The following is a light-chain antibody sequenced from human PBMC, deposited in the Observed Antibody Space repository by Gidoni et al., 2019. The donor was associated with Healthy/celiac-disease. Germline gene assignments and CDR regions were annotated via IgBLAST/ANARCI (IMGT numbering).Light chain of an antibody. Sequence: SYALTQPPSLSASPGQTASITCSGDKLGDKYACWYQQKPGQSPVLVIYQDSKRPSGIPERLSGSNSGNTATLTISGTQAMDEADYYCQAWDSSTVVFGGGTKLTVL. J-gene: IGLJ2*01. CDR2: QDS. V-gene: IGLV3-1*01. CDR3: QAWDSSTVV. CDR1: KLGDKY.